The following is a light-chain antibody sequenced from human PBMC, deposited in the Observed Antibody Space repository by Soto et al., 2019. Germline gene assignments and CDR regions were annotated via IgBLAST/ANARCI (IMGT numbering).Light chain of an antibody. Sequence: DIQMTQSPSSLSSFLPDRVTITCGGSQSISSYLNWYQQKPGKAPKLLIYAASSRPSGVPSRFSGSGSGTEFTLTISSLQPDDFATYYCQQYSSYSLTFGGGTKVDIK. CDR3: QQYSSYSLT. J-gene: IGKJ4*02. CDR2: AAS. V-gene: IGKV1-5*01. CDR1: QSISSY.